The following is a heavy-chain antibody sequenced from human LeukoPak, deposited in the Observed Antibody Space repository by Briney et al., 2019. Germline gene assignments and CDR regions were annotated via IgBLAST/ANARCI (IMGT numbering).Heavy chain of an antibody. J-gene: IGHJ3*02. V-gene: IGHV4-30-2*01. CDR3: ARQRDDSSGYPDAFDI. Sequence: SETLSLTCAVSGGSISSGGYSWSWIRQPPGKGLEWIGYIYHSGSTYYNPSLKSRVTISVDRSKNQFSLKLSSVTAADTAVYYCARQRDDSSGYPDAFDIWGQGTMVTVSS. CDR1: GGSISSGGYS. CDR2: IYHSGST. D-gene: IGHD3-22*01.